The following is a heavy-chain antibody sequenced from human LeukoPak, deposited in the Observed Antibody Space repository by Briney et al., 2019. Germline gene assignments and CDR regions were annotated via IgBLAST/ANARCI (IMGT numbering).Heavy chain of an antibody. V-gene: IGHV4-31*03. CDR1: GGSINSGGYY. Sequence: SETLSLTCSVSGGSINSGGYYWSWIRQHPGKGLEWIGYIYYSGSTYYNPSLKSRVTISVDTSKNQFSLKLSSVTAADTAVYYCARGKLRSWFDPWGQGTLVTVSS. J-gene: IGHJ5*02. D-gene: IGHD1-1*01. CDR2: IYYSGST. CDR3: ARGKLRSWFDP.